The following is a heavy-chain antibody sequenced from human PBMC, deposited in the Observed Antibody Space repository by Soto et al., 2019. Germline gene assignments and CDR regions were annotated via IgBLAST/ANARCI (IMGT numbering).Heavy chain of an antibody. CDR2: ISGSGGST. CDR3: AKDGYNWNYGFTQYYFDY. V-gene: IGHV3-23*01. J-gene: IGHJ4*02. D-gene: IGHD1-7*01. CDR1: GFTFSTYA. Sequence: PGGSLRLSCAASGFTFSTYAMSWVRQAPGKGLEWVSAISGSGGSTYYADSVKGRFTISRDNSKNTLYLQMNSLRAEDTAVYYCAKDGYNWNYGFTQYYFDYWGQGTLVT.